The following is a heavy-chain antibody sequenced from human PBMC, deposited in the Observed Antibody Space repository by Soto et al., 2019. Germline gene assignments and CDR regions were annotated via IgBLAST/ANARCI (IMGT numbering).Heavy chain of an antibody. CDR2: IGGSGRGA. J-gene: IGHJ5*02. D-gene: IGHD3-10*01. CDR3: AKDAVPYNGEWDWFDL. V-gene: IGHV3-23*01. CDR1: GFTFKNYA. Sequence: EVQLLESGGGLVQPGGSLRLSCAASGFTFKNYAMTWVRQAPGKGMEWVSSIGGSGRGAHYADSVKGRFTVSRDDSKNTLYLQMSGLRVDDTALYYCAKDAVPYNGEWDWFDLWGQGTLVTVSS.